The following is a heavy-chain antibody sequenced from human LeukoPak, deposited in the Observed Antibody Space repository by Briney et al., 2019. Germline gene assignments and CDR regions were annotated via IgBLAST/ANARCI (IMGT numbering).Heavy chain of an antibody. CDR2: LSGSGGST. J-gene: IGHJ4*02. CDR3: AREERQQLVRGLPFCDY. D-gene: IGHD6-13*01. Sequence: PGGSLRLSCAASGFTFSNYAMSWVRQAPGKGLEWVSSLSGSGGSTNYADSVKGRFTISRDNSKNTLYLQMNSLRAEDTAVYYCAREERQQLVRGLPFCDYWGQGTLVTVSS. V-gene: IGHV3-23*01. CDR1: GFTFSNYA.